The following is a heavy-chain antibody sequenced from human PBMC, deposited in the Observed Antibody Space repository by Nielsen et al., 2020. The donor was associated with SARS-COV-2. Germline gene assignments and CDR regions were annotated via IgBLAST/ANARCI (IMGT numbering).Heavy chain of an antibody. Sequence: GGSLRLSCAVSGFTFSSYGMNWVRQAPGKGLEWVSSISSSSSYIYYADSVKGRFTISRDNAKNSLYLQMNSLRAEDTAVYYCARDGEIMITFGGLMDVWGKGTTVTVSS. J-gene: IGHJ6*03. V-gene: IGHV3-21*01. CDR1: GFTFSSYG. D-gene: IGHD3-16*01. CDR2: ISSSSSYI. CDR3: ARDGEIMITFGGLMDV.